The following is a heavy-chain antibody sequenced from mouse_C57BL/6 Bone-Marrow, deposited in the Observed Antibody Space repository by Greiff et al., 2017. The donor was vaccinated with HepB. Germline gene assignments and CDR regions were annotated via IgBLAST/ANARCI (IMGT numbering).Heavy chain of an antibody. Sequence: DVKLVESGTVLARPGASVKMSCKTSGYTFTSYWMHWVKQRPGQGLEWIGAIYPGNSDTSYNQKFKGKAKLTAVTSASTAYMELSSLTNEDSAVYYCTRLITTVVAFDYWGQGTTLTVSS. D-gene: IGHD1-1*01. J-gene: IGHJ2*01. CDR3: TRLITTVVAFDY. CDR2: IYPGNSDT. CDR1: GYTFTSYW. V-gene: IGHV1-5*01.